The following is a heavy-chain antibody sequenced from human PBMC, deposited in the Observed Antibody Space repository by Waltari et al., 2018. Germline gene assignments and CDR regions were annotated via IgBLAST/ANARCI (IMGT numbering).Heavy chain of an antibody. D-gene: IGHD6-13*01. CDR1: GFTFISYW. CDR2: INREWRTT. CDR3: AREIAVTGQYYFDY. J-gene: IGHJ4*02. V-gene: IGHV3-74*01. Sequence: EVQLVESGGDSVQPGGSLRLSCAVSGFTFISYWMHWVRQDPGKGLVWVLRINREWRTTTYAESVKGRFTISRDNAKNTLYLQMNSLRADDTAVYYCAREIAVTGQYYFDYWGQGTLVTVSS.